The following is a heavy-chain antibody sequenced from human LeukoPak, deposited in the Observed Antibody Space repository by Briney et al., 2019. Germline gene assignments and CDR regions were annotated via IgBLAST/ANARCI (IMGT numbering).Heavy chain of an antibody. J-gene: IGHJ6*03. Sequence: ASVKVSCKASGYTFTGYYMHWVRQAPGQGLEWMGWINPNSGGTNYAQKFQGRVTMTRDTSISTAYMELSRLRSDDTAVYYCARGGDDYSKYYYYYYYMDVWGKGTTVTVSS. CDR1: GYTFTGYY. V-gene: IGHV1-2*02. D-gene: IGHD4-11*01. CDR2: INPNSGGT. CDR3: ARGGDDYSKYYYYYYYMDV.